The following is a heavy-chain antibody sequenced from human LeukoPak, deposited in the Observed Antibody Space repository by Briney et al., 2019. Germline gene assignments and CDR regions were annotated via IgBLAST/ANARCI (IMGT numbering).Heavy chain of an antibody. CDR2: ISSSSSYI. D-gene: IGHD3-3*01. CDR1: GFTFSSYS. Sequence: PGGSLRLSCAASGFTFSSYSMNWVRQAPGKGLEWVSSISSSSSYIYYADSVKGRFTISRDNAKNSLYLQMNSLRAEDTAVCYCARDVSTGYDFWSGYDYWGQGTLVTVSS. CDR3: ARDVSTGYDFWSGYDY. J-gene: IGHJ4*02. V-gene: IGHV3-21*01.